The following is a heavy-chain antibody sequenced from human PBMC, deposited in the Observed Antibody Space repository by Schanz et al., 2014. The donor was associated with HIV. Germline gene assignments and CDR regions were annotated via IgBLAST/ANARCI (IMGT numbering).Heavy chain of an antibody. J-gene: IGHJ3*02. V-gene: IGHV3-21*01. Sequence: EVQLVESGGGLVQPGGSLRLSCAASGFIFRTHGMNWVRQAPGKGLEWVASITSASNIYYVDSVKGRFTISRDNAQNSVFLQMNSLRAEDTAIYYCARSPDWAGTDAFDIWGQGTMVTVSS. CDR3: ARSPDWAGTDAFDI. CDR1: GFIFRTHG. D-gene: IGHD6-19*01. CDR2: ITSASNI.